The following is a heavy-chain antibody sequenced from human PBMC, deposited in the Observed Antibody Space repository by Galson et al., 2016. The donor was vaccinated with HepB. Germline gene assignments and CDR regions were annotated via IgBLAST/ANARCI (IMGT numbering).Heavy chain of an antibody. CDR2: TYSRSKWYN. J-gene: IGHJ4*02. Sequence: CAISGDSVSSNSATWNWIRQSPSRGLEWLGRTYSRSKWYNEYAVSVKGRVTINPDTSKNQFSLQLNSVTPEDAALYYCARGNSQTKSFDYWGQGALVTVS. D-gene: IGHD1/OR15-1a*01. CDR3: ARGNSQTKSFDY. V-gene: IGHV6-1*01. CDR1: GDSVSSNSAT.